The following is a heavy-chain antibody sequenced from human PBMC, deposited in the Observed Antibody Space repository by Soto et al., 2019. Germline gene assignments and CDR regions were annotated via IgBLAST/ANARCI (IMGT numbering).Heavy chain of an antibody. CDR3: AKDWGSGSYPPDCEFGMKV. CDR1: GFTFSSYA. J-gene: IGHJ6*02. V-gene: IGHV3-23*01. D-gene: IGHD1-26*01. CDR2: MSGSGGNA. Sequence: EVQLLESGGGLVQPGGSLRLSCAASGFTFSSYARSWVRQAPGKGLEWVSTMSGSGGNAYYADSVKGRFSISRDNSKTTLSLQKNSLRADDTAVYYGAKDWGSGSYPPDCEFGMKVWGQGTTVTVSS.